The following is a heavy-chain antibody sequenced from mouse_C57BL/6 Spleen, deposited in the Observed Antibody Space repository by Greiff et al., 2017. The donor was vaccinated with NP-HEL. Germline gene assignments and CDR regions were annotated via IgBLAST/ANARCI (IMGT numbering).Heavy chain of an antibody. V-gene: IGHV1-15*01. Sequence: QVQLQQSGAELVRPGASVTLSCKASGYTFTDYEMHWVKQTPVHGLEWIGAIDPETGGTAYNQKFKGKAILTADKSASTAYMELRSLTSEDSAVYYCTRRISQLGRDYYAMDYWGQGTSVTVSS. J-gene: IGHJ4*01. D-gene: IGHD4-1*02. CDR2: IDPETGGT. CDR3: TRRISQLGRDYYAMDY. CDR1: GYTFTDYE.